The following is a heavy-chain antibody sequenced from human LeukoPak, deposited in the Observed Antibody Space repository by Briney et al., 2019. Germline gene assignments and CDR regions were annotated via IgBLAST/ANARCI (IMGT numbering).Heavy chain of an antibody. CDR1: GYTFTSYG. J-gene: IGHJ4*02. CDR3: ARDRIARFLEWLLPEGYYFDY. D-gene: IGHD3-3*01. Sequence: ASVKVSCKASGYTFTSYGISWVRQAPGQGLEWMGWISAYNGNTNYAQKLQGRVTMTTDTSTSTAYMELRSPRSDDTAVYYCARDRIARFLEWLLPEGYYFDYWGQGTLVTVSS. V-gene: IGHV1-18*01. CDR2: ISAYNGNT.